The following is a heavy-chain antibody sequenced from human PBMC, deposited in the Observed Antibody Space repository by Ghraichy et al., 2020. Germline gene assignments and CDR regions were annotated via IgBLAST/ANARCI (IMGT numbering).Heavy chain of an antibody. CDR1: GYSFTSYW. V-gene: IGHV5-51*01. CDR2: IYPGDSDT. D-gene: IGHD2-2*01. J-gene: IGHJ3*02. CDR3: ARQRGATSKGVDAFDI. Sequence: GESLNISCKGSGYSFTSYWIGWVRQMPGKGLEWMGIIYPGDSDTRYSPSFQGQVTISADKSISTAYLQWSSLKASDTAMYYCARQRGATSKGVDAFDIWGQGTMVTVSS.